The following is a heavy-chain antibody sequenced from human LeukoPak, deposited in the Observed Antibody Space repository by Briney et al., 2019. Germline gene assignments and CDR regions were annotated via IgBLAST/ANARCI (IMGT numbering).Heavy chain of an antibody. D-gene: IGHD3-10*01. V-gene: IGHV3-21*04. CDR1: GFTFSSYS. Sequence: SGGSLRLSCAASGFTFSSYSMNWVRQAPGKGLEWVSSISSSSSYIYYADSVKGRFTISRDNAKNSLYLQMNSLRAEDTAVYYCAKDSHPYSYGSGSCDYWGQGTLVTVSS. CDR2: ISSSSSYI. CDR3: AKDSHPYSYGSGSCDY. J-gene: IGHJ4*02.